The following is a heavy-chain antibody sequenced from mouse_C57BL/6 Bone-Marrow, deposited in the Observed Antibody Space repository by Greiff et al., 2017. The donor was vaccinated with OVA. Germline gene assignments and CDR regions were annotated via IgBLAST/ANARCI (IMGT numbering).Heavy chain of an antibody. CDR2: FYPGSGSI. J-gene: IGHJ4*01. CDR1: GTTFPELI. D-gene: IGHD1-1*01. V-gene: IGHV1-62-2*01. Sequence: QVQLQQSGAELVKPGASVKLSCKAPGTTFPELILPWVNQGSGQGLEWIGWFYPGSGSIKYNENFKDKATLTADKSSSTVYMELSRLTSEDSAVYFCARHEGGGSSPYAMDYWGQGTSVTVSS. CDR3: ARHEGGGSSPYAMDY.